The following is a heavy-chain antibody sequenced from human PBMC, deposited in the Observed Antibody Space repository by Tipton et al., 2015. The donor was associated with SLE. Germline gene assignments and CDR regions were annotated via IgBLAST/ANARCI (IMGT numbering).Heavy chain of an antibody. J-gene: IGHJ4*02. V-gene: IGHV3-21*05. CDR3: ARASRRDYFDY. Sequence: GSLRLSCAASGFTFSSYGMHWVRQAPGKGLEWVSYISSSSSYTNYADSVKGRFTISRDNAKNSPYLQMNSLRAEDTAVYYCARASRRDYFDYWGQGTLVTVSS. CDR2: ISSSSSYT. CDR1: GFTFSSYG.